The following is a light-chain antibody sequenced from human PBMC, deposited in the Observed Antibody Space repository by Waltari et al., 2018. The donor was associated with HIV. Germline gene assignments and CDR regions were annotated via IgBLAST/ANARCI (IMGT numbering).Light chain of an antibody. CDR3: TSYTSSTHVV. CDR2: EVT. V-gene: IGLV2-14*01. CDR1: SSDVGGYNY. J-gene: IGLJ2*01. Sequence: QSALTQPASVSGSPGQSITVSCTGTSSDVGGYNYVSWYLQHPGKAPKLLIYEVTYRPSGVSNRFSGSKSGNTASLTISGLQAEDEADYYCTSYTSSTHVVFGGGTKLTVL.